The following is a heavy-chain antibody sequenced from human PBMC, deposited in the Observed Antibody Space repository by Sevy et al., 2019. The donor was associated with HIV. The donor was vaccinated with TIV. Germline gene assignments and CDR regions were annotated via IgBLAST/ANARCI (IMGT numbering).Heavy chain of an antibody. CDR3: ARDCGYYDSSGYYPTPYFDY. Sequence: SETLSLTCTVSGGSISSGGYYWSWIRQHPGKGLEWIGYIYYSGSTYYNPSLKSRVTISVDTSKNQFSLKLSSVTAADTAVYYCARDCGYYDSSGYYPTPYFDYWGQGTLVTVSS. CDR1: GGSISSGGYY. D-gene: IGHD3-22*01. CDR2: IYYSGST. V-gene: IGHV4-31*03. J-gene: IGHJ4*02.